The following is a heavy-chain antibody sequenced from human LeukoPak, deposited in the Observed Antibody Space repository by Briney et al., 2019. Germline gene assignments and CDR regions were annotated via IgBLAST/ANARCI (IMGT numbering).Heavy chain of an antibody. J-gene: IGHJ4*02. CDR3: ARIQLYHGDFDS. V-gene: IGHV3-7*01. CDR1: GFSFNNYW. CDR2: IRDDGRAE. D-gene: IGHD1-1*01. Sequence: GGSLRLSCAVSGFSFNNYWMRWVRQASGKGLEWVASIRDDGRAEYYVDSVKGRFSISRDDAKNSLSLQMNSLRVEDTATYYCARIQLYHGDFDSWGQGTLVTLSS.